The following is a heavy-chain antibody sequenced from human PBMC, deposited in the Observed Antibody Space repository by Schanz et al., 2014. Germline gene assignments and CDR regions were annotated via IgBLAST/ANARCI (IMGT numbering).Heavy chain of an antibody. V-gene: IGHV3-23*01. CDR3: AKAADWPVTRFDP. CDR1: GFTFSSYA. J-gene: IGHJ5*02. D-gene: IGHD3-9*01. CDR2: IGTSGGT. Sequence: EVQLLESGGGLVQPGGSLRLSCAASGFTFSSYAMSWVRQAPGKGLEWVSTIGTSGGTNYAESVKGRFTISRDNSKNTLYLQMSSLRADDTAVYYCAKAADWPVTRFDPWGQGTLVTVSS.